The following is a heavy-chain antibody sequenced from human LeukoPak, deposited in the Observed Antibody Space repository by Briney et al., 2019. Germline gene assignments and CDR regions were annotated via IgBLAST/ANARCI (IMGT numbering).Heavy chain of an antibody. CDR1: GGTFSSYA. J-gene: IGHJ6*02. CDR3: ARTWPDFWSGYSSYYYYGMDV. Sequence: GASVKVSCKASGGTFSSYAISWVRQAPGQGLEWMGGIIPIFGTANYAQKFQGRVTITADESTSTAYMELSSLRSEDTAVYYCARTWPDFWSGYSSYYYYGMDVWGQGTTVTVSS. V-gene: IGHV1-69*13. D-gene: IGHD3-3*01. CDR2: IIPIFGTA.